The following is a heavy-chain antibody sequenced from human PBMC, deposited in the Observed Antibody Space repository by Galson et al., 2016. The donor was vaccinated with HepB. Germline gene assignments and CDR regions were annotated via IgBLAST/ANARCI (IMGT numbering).Heavy chain of an antibody. Sequence: SETLSLTCTVSGDSISNSDYFWGWIRQPPGKGLEWIGKIYSSGSTYYNPSLMSRVTISVDTSKNQFSLKLSSVTAADTAIYYCWGGRCGGNCYFRSSIDYWGLGTLVTVSS. J-gene: IGHJ4*02. D-gene: IGHD2-21*02. CDR2: IYSSGST. CDR1: GDSISNSDYF. CDR3: WGGRCGGNCYFRSSIDY. V-gene: IGHV4-39*01.